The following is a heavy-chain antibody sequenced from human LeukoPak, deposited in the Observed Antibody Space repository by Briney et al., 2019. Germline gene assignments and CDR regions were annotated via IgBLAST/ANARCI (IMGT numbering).Heavy chain of an antibody. D-gene: IGHD4-23*01. Sequence: SVKVSCKASGGTFSSYAISWVRQAPGQGLEWMGGIIPILGTANYAQKFQGRVTITADESTSTAYMELSSLRSEDTAVYYCARAMGYGGNLDYWGQGTLVTVSS. CDR2: IIPILGTA. CDR1: GGTFSSYA. V-gene: IGHV1-69*13. J-gene: IGHJ4*02. CDR3: ARAMGYGGNLDY.